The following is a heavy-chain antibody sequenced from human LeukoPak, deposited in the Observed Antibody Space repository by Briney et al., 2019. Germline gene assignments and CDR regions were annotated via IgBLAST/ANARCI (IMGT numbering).Heavy chain of an antibody. V-gene: IGHV3-21*01. Sequence: GGSLRLSCAASGFAFSSYSMNWVRQAPGKGLEWVSSISSSSSYIYYADSVKGRFTISRDNSKSMVYLQMGSLTADDMAVYYCARGAQLTDYWGQGTLVTVSS. D-gene: IGHD6-13*01. CDR1: GFAFSSYS. J-gene: IGHJ4*02. CDR2: ISSSSSYI. CDR3: ARGAQLTDY.